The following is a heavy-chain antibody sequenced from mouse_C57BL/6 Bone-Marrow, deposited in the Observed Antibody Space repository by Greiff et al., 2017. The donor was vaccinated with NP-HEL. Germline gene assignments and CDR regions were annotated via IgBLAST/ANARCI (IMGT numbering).Heavy chain of an antibody. J-gene: IGHJ4*01. V-gene: IGHV1-15*01. Sequence: VQLQQSGAELVRPGASVTLSCKASGYTFTDYEMHWVKQTPVHGLEWIGAIDPETGGTAYNQKFKGKAILTADKSSSTAYMELRSLTSEDSAVYYCTSLLLRPFYYAMDYWGQGTSVTVSS. CDR3: TSLLLRPFYYAMDY. CDR2: IDPETGGT. D-gene: IGHD1-1*01. CDR1: GYTFTDYE.